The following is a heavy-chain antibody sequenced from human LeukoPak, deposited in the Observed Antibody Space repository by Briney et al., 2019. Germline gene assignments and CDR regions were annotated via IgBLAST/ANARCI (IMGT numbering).Heavy chain of an antibody. CDR1: GFTFSSYE. D-gene: IGHD1-26*01. Sequence: GGSLRLSCAASGFTFSSYEMNWVRQAPGKGLEWVSYISSSGSTIYYADSVKGRSTISRDNAKNSLYLQMNSLRAEDTAVYYCARDWDSQGHFDYWGQGTLVTVSS. CDR3: ARDWDSQGHFDY. J-gene: IGHJ4*02. V-gene: IGHV3-48*03. CDR2: ISSSGSTI.